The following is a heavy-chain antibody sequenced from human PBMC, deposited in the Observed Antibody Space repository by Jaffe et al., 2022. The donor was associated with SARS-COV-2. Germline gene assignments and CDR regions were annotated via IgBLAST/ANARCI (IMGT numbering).Heavy chain of an antibody. CDR2: MFYSGST. CDR1: GGPVSSDSYY. D-gene: IGHD5-12*01. Sequence: QVQLQESGPGLVKPSETLSLTCTVSGGPVSSDSYYWSWIRQPPGKGLEYIGYMFYSGSTSYNPSLKSRVTISVHTSKNQFSLELTSATAADTAVYYCARGAWLQFSDLFDPWGQGTLVTVSS. V-gene: IGHV4-61*01. CDR3: ARGAWLQFSDLFDP. J-gene: IGHJ5*02.